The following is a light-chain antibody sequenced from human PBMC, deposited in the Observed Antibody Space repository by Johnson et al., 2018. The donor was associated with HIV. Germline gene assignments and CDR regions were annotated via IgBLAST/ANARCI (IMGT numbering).Light chain of an antibody. V-gene: IGLV1-51*02. CDR2: ENT. CDR1: SPNIGNNY. Sequence: QSVLTQPPSVSAAPGQKVTISCSGSSPNIGNNYVSWYQELPGTALKLLIYENTKRPSGIPDRFSGSKSGTSATLAIPGLHTGDEADYYCGTWDTSLSAGVLFGSGTRVTVL. CDR3: GTWDTSLSAGVL. J-gene: IGLJ1*01.